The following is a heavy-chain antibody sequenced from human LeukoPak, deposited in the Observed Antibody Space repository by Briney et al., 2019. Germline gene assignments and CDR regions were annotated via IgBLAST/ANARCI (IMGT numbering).Heavy chain of an antibody. CDR2: IYTSGST. CDR3: ARSSRPVVHTAMVTSDYYYMDV. CDR1: GGSISSGSYY. Sequence: PSQTLSLTCTVSGGSISSGSYYWSWIRQPAGKGLEWIGRIYTSGSTNYNPSLKSRVTISVDTSKNQFSLKLSSVTAADTAVYYCARSSRPVVHTAMVTSDYYYMDVWGRGTTVTVSS. V-gene: IGHV4-61*02. D-gene: IGHD5-18*01. J-gene: IGHJ6*03.